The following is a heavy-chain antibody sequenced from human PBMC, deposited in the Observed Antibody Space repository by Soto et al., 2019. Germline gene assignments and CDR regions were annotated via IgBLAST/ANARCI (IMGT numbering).Heavy chain of an antibody. V-gene: IGHV4-31*03. CDR1: GGSISSGGYY. D-gene: IGHD5-12*01. CDR2: IYYSGST. CDR3: ARDGSGYASFDY. Sequence: QVQLQESGPGLVKPSQTLSLTCTVSGGSISSGGYYWSWIRQHPGKGLEWIGYIYYSGSTYYNPSFKSRXXIXVXXSKNQFSLKVTSVTAADTAVYYCARDGSGYASFDYWGQGTLVTVSS. J-gene: IGHJ4*02.